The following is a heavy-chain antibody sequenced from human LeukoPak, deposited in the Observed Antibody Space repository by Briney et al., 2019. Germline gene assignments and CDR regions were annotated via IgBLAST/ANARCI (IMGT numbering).Heavy chain of an antibody. CDR2: MTGPADTT. J-gene: IGHJ4*02. V-gene: IGHV3-23*01. CDR3: AKGAEIDH. CDR1: GFNFNNFA. Sequence: PGGSLRLSCAASGFNFNNFAMSWVRQAPGKGPEWLSAMTGPADTTYYAESVKGRFTISRDYSKSMVYLQMNSLRVEDTAIYDCAKGAEIDHWGQGTLVPVSS.